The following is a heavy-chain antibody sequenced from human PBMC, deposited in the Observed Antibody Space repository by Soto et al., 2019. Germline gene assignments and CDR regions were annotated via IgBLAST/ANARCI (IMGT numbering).Heavy chain of an antibody. CDR2: ISTYNGNT. V-gene: IGHV1-18*01. D-gene: IGHD6-19*01. Sequence: QVQLVQSGAEVKKPGASIKVSCKASGYMFTSYGINWVRQAPGQGPEWMGWISTYNGNTNYAQKHQGRDTMTTDTSTSTAYMELKTLRSDDTAVYYCARDLGIAVAGLFQDWGQGTLVIVSS. CDR3: ARDLGIAVAGLFQD. J-gene: IGHJ1*01. CDR1: GYMFTSYG.